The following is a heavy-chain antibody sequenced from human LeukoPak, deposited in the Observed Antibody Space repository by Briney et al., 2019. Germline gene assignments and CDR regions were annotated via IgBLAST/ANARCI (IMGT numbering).Heavy chain of an antibody. CDR3: AKDLWLDYGDSH. J-gene: IGHJ1*01. CDR1: GFTFSNYA. CDR2: LNGGGGST. D-gene: IGHD4-17*01. V-gene: IGHV3-23*01. Sequence: PGGSLRLSCAASGFTFSNYAMSWVRQAPGKGLEWVSVLNGGGGSTYYADSVKGRFTISRDNSKNTLYLQMNSLRAEDTAVYYCAKDLWLDYGDSHWGQGTLVTVSS.